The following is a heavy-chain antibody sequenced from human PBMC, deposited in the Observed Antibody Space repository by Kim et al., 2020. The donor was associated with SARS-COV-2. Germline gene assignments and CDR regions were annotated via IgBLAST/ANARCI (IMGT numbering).Heavy chain of an antibody. CDR3: ARAGPLCGGDCYSFDY. Sequence: LKSQVTISVDTAKNQFSLKLSSVTAADTAVYYCARAGPLCGGDCYSFDYWGQGTLVTVSS. J-gene: IGHJ4*02. V-gene: IGHV4-31*01. D-gene: IGHD2-21*02.